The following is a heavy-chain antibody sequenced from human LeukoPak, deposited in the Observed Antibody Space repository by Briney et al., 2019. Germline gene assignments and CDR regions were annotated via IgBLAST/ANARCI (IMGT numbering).Heavy chain of an antibody. CDR3: ATSIAARGTEIDY. V-gene: IGHV3-7*01. CDR2: IKQDGSEK. J-gene: IGHJ4*02. CDR1: GFTFSNYW. Sequence: GGSLRLSCAASGFTFSNYWMSWVRQAPGKGLEWVANIKQDGSEKYYVDSVKGRFIISRDNAKNSLYLQMNSLRAEDTAVYYCATSIAARGTEIDYWGQGTLVTVSP. D-gene: IGHD6-6*01.